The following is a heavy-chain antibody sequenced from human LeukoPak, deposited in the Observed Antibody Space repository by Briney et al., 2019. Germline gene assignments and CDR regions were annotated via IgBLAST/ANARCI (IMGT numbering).Heavy chain of an antibody. CDR2: IWYDGSNK. V-gene: IGHV3-33*03. Sequence: GGSLRLSCAVSGFTFSSYGMHWVRQAPGKGLEWVAVIWYDGSNKYYADSVKGRFTISRDNSKNTLYLLMSSLRVEDTAVYYCAKGRYYHDSSGSINGDYWGQGTLVTVSS. CDR3: AKGRYYHDSSGSINGDY. D-gene: IGHD3-22*01. J-gene: IGHJ4*02. CDR1: GFTFSSYG.